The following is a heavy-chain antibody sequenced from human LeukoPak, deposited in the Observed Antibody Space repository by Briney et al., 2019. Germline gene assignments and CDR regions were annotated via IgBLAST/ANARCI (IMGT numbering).Heavy chain of an antibody. CDR1: GFTFSSHG. J-gene: IGHJ4*02. V-gene: IGHV3-30*02. CDR3: AKPKGGSYGPISYFDY. D-gene: IGHD5-18*01. Sequence: GGSLRLSCAASGFTFSSHGMHWVRQAPGRGLEGVAFIRYDGSNKYYADSVKGRFTISRDNSKNTLYLQMNSLRAEDTAVYYCAKPKGGSYGPISYFDYWGQGTLVTVSS. CDR2: IRYDGSNK.